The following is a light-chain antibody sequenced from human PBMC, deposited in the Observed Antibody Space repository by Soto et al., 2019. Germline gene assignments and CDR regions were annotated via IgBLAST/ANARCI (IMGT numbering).Light chain of an antibody. CDR3: SSYTSSRTLYV. CDR2: DVS. J-gene: IGLJ1*01. CDR1: SSDVGGYNY. Sequence: QSALTQPASVSGSPGQSITISCTGTSSDVGGYNYVSWYQQHPGKAPKLMIYDVSNRPSGVSNRFSGSKSGNTASLTISGVQAEDEADYYCSSYTSSRTLYVFGTRTKLTVL. V-gene: IGLV2-14*01.